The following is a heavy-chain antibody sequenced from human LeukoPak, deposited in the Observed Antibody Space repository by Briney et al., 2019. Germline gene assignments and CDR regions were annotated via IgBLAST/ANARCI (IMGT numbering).Heavy chain of an antibody. D-gene: IGHD1-26*01. CDR3: AKERSGSYFRVFGY. CDR1: GFIFSSHA. CDR2: ISGSGGST. J-gene: IGHJ4*02. V-gene: IGHV3-23*01. Sequence: GGTLRLSCAASGFIFSSHAMSWVRQAPGKGLEWVSAISGSGGSTYYADSVKGRFTISRDNSKNTLYPQMNSLRAEDTAVYYCAKERSGSYFRVFGYWGQGTLVTVSS.